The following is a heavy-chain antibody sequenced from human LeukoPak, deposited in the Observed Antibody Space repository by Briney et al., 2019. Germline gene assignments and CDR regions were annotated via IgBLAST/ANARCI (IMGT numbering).Heavy chain of an antibody. D-gene: IGHD6-19*01. Sequence: HAGGSLRLSCAASGFTFSSYWMHWVRQAPGKVLVWVSRINSDGSSTSYADSVKGRFTISRDNAKNTLYLQMNSLRAEDTAVYYCAKNFRVWQWLDIIDYWGQGTLVTVSS. J-gene: IGHJ4*02. CDR1: GFTFSSYW. CDR3: AKNFRVWQWLDIIDY. V-gene: IGHV3-74*01. CDR2: INSDGSST.